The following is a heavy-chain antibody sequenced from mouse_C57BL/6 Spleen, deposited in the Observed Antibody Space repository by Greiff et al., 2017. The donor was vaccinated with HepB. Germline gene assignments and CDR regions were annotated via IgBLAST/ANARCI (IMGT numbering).Heavy chain of an antibody. J-gene: IGHJ4*01. D-gene: IGHD3-3*01. CDR2: INPSSGYT. CDR3: ARSRDEGYAMDY. V-gene: IGHV1-4*01. Sequence: VQLQQSGAELARPGASVKMSCKASGYTFTSYTMHWVKQRPGQGLEWIGYINPSSGYTKYNQKFKDKSTLTADKSSSTAYMQLSSLTSEDSAVYNCARSRDEGYAMDYWGQGTSVTVSS. CDR1: GYTFTSYT.